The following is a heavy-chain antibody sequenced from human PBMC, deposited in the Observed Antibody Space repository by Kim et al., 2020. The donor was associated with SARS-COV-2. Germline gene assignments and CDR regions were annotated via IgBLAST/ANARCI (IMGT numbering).Heavy chain of an antibody. CDR2: INDSGNA. CDR1: EVSISSFY. Sequence: SETLSLTCTVSEVSISSFYLNWIRQPPGKGLEWIGYINDSGNANSNPSLKSRVTMSVDTSKGQVSLKLGAVTSADTAVYYCAAVARGNTFVDYWGQGTLV. V-gene: IGHV4-4*09. CDR3: AAVARGNTFVDY. J-gene: IGHJ4*02. D-gene: IGHD6-19*01.